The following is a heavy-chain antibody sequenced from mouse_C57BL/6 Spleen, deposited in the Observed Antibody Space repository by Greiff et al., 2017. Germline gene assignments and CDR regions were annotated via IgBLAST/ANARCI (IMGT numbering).Heavy chain of an antibody. D-gene: IGHD1-1*01. J-gene: IGHJ1*03. CDR1: GYTFTSYW. Sequence: VQLQQSGAEPAKPGASVKLSCKASGYTFTSYWMHWVKQRPGQGLEWIGYINPSSGYTKYNQKFKDKATLTADKSYSTAYMQLSSLTYEDSAVYYCARNYGSSYGYFDVWGTGTTVTVSS. CDR2: INPSSGYT. V-gene: IGHV1-7*01. CDR3: ARNYGSSYGYFDV.